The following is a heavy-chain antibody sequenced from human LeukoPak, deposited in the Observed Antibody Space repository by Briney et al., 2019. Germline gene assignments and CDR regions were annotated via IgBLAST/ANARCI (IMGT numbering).Heavy chain of an antibody. CDR1: GGSISSSNW. J-gene: IGHJ4*02. CDR2: IYHSGST. CDR3: ARGEYSSSRRCCVAY. Sequence: PSGTLSLTCAVSGGSISSSNWWSWVRPPPGRGLEWFGEIYHSGSTNYNQSLKSRVTISVDKSKNQFSLKLSSVTAADTAVYYCARGEYSSSRRCCVAYWGQGTLVTVSS. V-gene: IGHV4-4*02. D-gene: IGHD6-13*01.